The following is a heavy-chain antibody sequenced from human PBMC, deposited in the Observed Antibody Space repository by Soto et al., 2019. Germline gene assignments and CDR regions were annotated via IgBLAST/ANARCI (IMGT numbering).Heavy chain of an antibody. CDR1: GGSISSSSYY. CDR3: ASHNYYDSSGYYRHNYFDY. CDR2: IYYSGST. D-gene: IGHD3-22*01. Sequence: SETLSLTCTVSGGSISSSSYYWGWIRQPPGKGLEWIGSIYYSGSTYYNPSLKSRVTISVDTSKNQFSLKLSSVTAADTAVYYCASHNYYDSSGYYRHNYFDYWGQGTLVTVSS. V-gene: IGHV4-39*01. J-gene: IGHJ4*02.